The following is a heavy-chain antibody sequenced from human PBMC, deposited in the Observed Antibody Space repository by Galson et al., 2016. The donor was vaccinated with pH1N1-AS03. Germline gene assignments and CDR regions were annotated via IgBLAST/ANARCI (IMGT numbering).Heavy chain of an antibody. CDR1: GYTFIGYV. D-gene: IGHD1-26*01. J-gene: IGHJ6*02. CDR3: ARGRGSYGMDV. Sequence: SVKVSCKASGYTFIGYVMHWVRQAPGQRLEWMGWINAGNGNTTYSQSFPGRVTITRDTSASKAYMELRSLRPEDTAVYYCARGRGSYGMDVWGQGTTVTVSS. CDR2: INAGNGNT. V-gene: IGHV1-3*01.